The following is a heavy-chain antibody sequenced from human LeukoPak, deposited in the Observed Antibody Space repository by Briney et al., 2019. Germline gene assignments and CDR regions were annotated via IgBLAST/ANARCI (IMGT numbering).Heavy chain of an antibody. D-gene: IGHD3-9*01. J-gene: IGHJ5*02. CDR2: IIPVLGVS. V-gene: IGHV1-69*04. Sequence: GASAKVSCKASGGSFSNSVITWVRQAPGQGLEWMGRIIPVLGVSNFAQKFQGRVTITADKSTSTAYMELSSLRSEDTAVYYCARDPHYDILTGSFDTTTTNWFDPLGPGNPGHRLL. CDR3: ARDPHYDILTGSFDTTTTNWFDP. CDR1: GGSFSNSV.